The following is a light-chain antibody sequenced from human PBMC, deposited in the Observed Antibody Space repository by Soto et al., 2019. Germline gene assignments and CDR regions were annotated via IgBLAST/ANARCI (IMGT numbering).Light chain of an antibody. V-gene: IGLV2-23*02. CDR1: SSDVGSYNL. Sequence: QSALTQPASVSGSPGQSITISCTGTSSDVGSYNLVSWYQQHPGKAPKLMIYEVSKRPSGVSNRFSGSKSGNTASLTISGLQAEDEADYYCCSYAGSRPEVFGGGTKLTVL. J-gene: IGLJ2*01. CDR2: EVS. CDR3: CSYAGSRPEV.